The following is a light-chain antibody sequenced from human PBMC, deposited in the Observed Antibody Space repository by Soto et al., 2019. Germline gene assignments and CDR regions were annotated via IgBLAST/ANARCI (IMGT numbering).Light chain of an antibody. CDR3: QQYGSSPPT. CDR1: QSVSSSY. V-gene: IGKV3-20*01. Sequence: IMLKQSPGTLSLYPGERATLSCRASQSVSSSYLVWYQQKPGQAPRLLIYDTSSRATGIPDRFSGSGSGTDFTLTINRLEPEDFALYYCQQYGSSPPTFGQGTKVDIK. CDR2: DTS. J-gene: IGKJ1*01.